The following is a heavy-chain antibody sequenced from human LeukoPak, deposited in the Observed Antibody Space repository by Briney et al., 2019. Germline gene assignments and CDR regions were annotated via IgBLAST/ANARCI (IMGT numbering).Heavy chain of an antibody. V-gene: IGHV1-18*01. J-gene: IGHJ4*02. CDR2: ISAYNGNT. D-gene: IGHD4-23*01. Sequence: ASVKVSCKASGYTFTSYGISWVRQAPGQGLEWMGWISAYNGNTNYAQKLQGRVTMTTDTSTSTAYMELRSLRSDGTAVYYCARDPSREIYGGLYFDYWGQGTLVTVSS. CDR3: ARDPSREIYGGLYFDY. CDR1: GYTFTSYG.